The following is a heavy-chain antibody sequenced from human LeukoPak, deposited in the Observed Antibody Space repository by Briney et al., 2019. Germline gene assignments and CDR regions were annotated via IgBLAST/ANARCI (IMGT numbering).Heavy chain of an antibody. D-gene: IGHD5-18*01. CDR1: GYTFTGYY. Sequence: ASVKVSCKASGYTFTGYYMHWVRQAPGQGLEWMGWINPNSGGTNYAQKFQGWVTMTRDTSISTAYMELSRLRSDDTAVYYCARGGYSHGSYYYYGMDVWGKGTTVTVSS. V-gene: IGHV1-2*04. CDR3: ARGGYSHGSYYYYGMDV. J-gene: IGHJ6*04. CDR2: INPNSGGT.